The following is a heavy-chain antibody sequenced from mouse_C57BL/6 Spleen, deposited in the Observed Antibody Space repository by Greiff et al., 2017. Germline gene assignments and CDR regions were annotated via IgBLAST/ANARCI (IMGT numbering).Heavy chain of an antibody. J-gene: IGHJ4*01. CDR2: IYPGDGDT. D-gene: IGHD1-2*01. CDR1: GYAFSSSW. V-gene: IGHV1-82*01. CDR3: AKGAASGDYAMDY. Sequence: QVQLQQSGPELVKPGASVKISCKASGYAFSSSWMNWVKQRPGKGLEWIGRIYPGDGDTNYNGKFKGKATLTADKSSSNAYMQLSSLTSEDSAVYFCAKGAASGDYAMDYWGQGTSVTVSS.